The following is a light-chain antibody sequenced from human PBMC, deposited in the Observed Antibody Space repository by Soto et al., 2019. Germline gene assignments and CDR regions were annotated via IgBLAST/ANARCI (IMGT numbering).Light chain of an antibody. CDR1: QSVSSSF. CDR3: QQYNNWPRT. J-gene: IGKJ2*01. V-gene: IGKV3-20*01. Sequence: EIVLTQSPGTLSLSPGERATLSCRASQSVSSSFLAWYQQRLGQAPRLLIYAASNTAPGIPDRFSGSGSGTDFTLTISSLQSEDFAVYYCQQYNNWPRTFGQGTKLEIK. CDR2: AAS.